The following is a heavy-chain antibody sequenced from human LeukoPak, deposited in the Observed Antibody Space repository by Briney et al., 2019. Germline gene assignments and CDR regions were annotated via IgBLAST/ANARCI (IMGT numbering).Heavy chain of an antibody. CDR3: ATADTYYYDSSGYYSGGFFDY. CDR1: GYTFTGYS. V-gene: IGHV1-24*01. D-gene: IGHD3-22*01. Sequence: ASVKVSCKASGYTFTGYSMHWVRQAPGKGLEWMGGFDPEDGETIYAQKFQGRVTMTEDTSTDTAYMELSSLRSEDTAVYYCATADTYYYDSSGYYSGGFFDYWGQGTLVTVSS. J-gene: IGHJ4*02. CDR2: FDPEDGET.